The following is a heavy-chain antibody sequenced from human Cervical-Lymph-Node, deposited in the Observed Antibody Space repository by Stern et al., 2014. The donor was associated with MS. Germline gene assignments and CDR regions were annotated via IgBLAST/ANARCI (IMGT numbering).Heavy chain of an antibody. V-gene: IGHV3-53*01. CDR2: ITNVGST. Sequence: EVHLVESGGGVIQPGGSLRLSCTASGFTVSRDYMTWGRQAPGKGLEWVSLITNVGSTFYTDSVKGRFTISRDDSKNTVYLHMTSLRAEDTAMYYCARDTSSPERSDWWGQGTLVTVSS. D-gene: IGHD1-1*01. J-gene: IGHJ4*02. CDR1: GFTVSRDY. CDR3: ARDTSSPERSDW.